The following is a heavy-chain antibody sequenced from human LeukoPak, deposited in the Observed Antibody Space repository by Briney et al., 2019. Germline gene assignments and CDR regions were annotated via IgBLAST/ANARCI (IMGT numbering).Heavy chain of an antibody. CDR1: GYTFTSYY. J-gene: IGHJ4*02. V-gene: IGHV1-46*01. CDR2: INPSGGST. D-gene: IGHD4-17*01. CDR3: ARDQTYGDYGGIPDY. Sequence: ASVKVSCKASGYTFTSYYMHWVRQAPGQGLEWMGIINPSGGSTSYAQKFQGRVTLTRDTSTSTVYMELSSLRSENTAVYYCARDQTYGDYGGIPDYWGQGTLVTVSS.